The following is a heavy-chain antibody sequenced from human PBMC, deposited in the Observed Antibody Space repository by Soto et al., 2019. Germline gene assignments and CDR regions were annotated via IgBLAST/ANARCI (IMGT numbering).Heavy chain of an antibody. V-gene: IGHV1-8*01. D-gene: IGHD1-1*01. Sequence: QVPLVQSGAEVRKPGASVKVSCEASGYTFTSYDIYWVRQATGQGLEWMGWMNPNTGHSGYAQQFQGRVTVTSDTAISTAYMELSSLRSEDTAVYYCARRAETNGWNGFGADKYYFDFWGQGTLVTVSS. CDR1: GYTFTSYD. J-gene: IGHJ4*02. CDR3: ARRAETNGWNGFGADKYYFDF. CDR2: MNPNTGHS.